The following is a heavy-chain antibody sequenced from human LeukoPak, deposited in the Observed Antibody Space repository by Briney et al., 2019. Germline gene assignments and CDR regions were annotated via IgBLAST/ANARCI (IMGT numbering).Heavy chain of an antibody. J-gene: IGHJ4*02. CDR3: ATHYYYGSGSYNDY. V-gene: IGHV4-34*01. CDR1: GGSFSGYY. CDR2: INHSGST. D-gene: IGHD3-10*01. Sequence: PSETLSLTCAVYGGSFSGYYWSWIRQPPGKGLEWIGEINHSGSTNYNPSLKSRVTISVDTSKNQFSLKLSSVTAADTAVYYCATHYYYGSGSYNDYWGQGTLVTVSS.